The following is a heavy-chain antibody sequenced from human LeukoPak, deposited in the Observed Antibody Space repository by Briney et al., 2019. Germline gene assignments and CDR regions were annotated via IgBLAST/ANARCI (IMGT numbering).Heavy chain of an antibody. CDR2: ISDSGGRT. CDR3: AKRGVVIRVILVGFHKEAYYFDS. D-gene: IGHD3-22*01. J-gene: IGHJ4*02. Sequence: GGSLRLSCAVSGITLSNYGMSWVRQAPGKGLEWVAGISDSGGRTNYADSVKGRCTISRDNPKNTLHLQMNSLRAEDPAVYFCAKRGVVIRVILVGFHKEAYYFDSWGQGALVTVSS. CDR1: GITLSNYG. V-gene: IGHV3-23*01.